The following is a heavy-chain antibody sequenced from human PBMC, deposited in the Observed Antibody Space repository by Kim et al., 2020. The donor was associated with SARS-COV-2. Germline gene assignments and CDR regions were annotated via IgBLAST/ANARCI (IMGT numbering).Heavy chain of an antibody. V-gene: IGHV1-69*13. CDR3: ARPIVVVTAIWYYYYGMDV. CDR1: GGTFSSYA. D-gene: IGHD2-21*02. J-gene: IGHJ6*02. CDR2: IIPIFGTA. Sequence: SVKVSCKASGGTFSSYAISWVRQAPGQGLEWMGGIIPIFGTANYAQKFQGRVTITADESTGTAYMELSSLRSEDTAVYYCARPIVVVTAIWYYYYGMDVWGQGTTVTVSS.